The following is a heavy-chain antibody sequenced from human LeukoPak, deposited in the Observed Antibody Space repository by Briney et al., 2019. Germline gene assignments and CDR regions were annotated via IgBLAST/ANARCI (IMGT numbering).Heavy chain of an antibody. V-gene: IGHV3-30*02. CDR2: INYDGSNK. CDR3: AKGYYFDILSGYSSLDS. Sequence: GGSLRLSCEASGFSFNNYGLHWVRQAPGKGLEWVAFINYDGSNKYYADSVKGRFTISRDNSKDTLYLQMKSLRAEDTATYYCAKGYYFDILSGYSSLDSWGQGTLVTVSS. J-gene: IGHJ4*02. CDR1: GFSFNNYG. D-gene: IGHD3-9*01.